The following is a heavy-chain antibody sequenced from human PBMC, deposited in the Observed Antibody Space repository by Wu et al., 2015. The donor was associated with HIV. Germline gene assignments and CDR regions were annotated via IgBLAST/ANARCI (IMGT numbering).Heavy chain of an antibody. CDR1: GYPFTDYY. CDR2: INPKSGGA. V-gene: IGHV1-2*02. CDR3: ARSHKWLQLRYQGIFDY. J-gene: IGHJ4*02. Sequence: QVQLVQSGTEVKKPGASVKVSCKASGYPFTDYYIFWVRQAPGQGLEWMGWINPKSGGANYAQDFKGRLTLTRDTCITTVYMELKRLTSEDTAMYFCARSHKWLQLRYQGIFDYWSQGTLVTVSS. D-gene: IGHD5-24*01.